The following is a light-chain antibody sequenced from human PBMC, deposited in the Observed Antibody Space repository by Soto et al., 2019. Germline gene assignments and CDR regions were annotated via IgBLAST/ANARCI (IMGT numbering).Light chain of an antibody. J-gene: IGKJ2*01. Sequence: EIVMTQSPATLSVSPGERATLSCRASQSVSSNLAWYQQKPGQAPRLLIYGASTRATGIPVRFSGSGSGTEFTLTISGLQSEDFAVYYCQQYNNWPSYTFGQGTKLEIK. V-gene: IGKV3-15*01. CDR1: QSVSSN. CDR3: QQYNNWPSYT. CDR2: GAS.